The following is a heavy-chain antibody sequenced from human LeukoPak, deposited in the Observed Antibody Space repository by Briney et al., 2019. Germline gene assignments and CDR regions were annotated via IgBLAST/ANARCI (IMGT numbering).Heavy chain of an antibody. CDR3: ARDLNYFDY. V-gene: IGHV3-48*03. J-gene: IGHJ4*02. Sequence: GGSLRLSCAASGFTFSSYEMNWVRQAPGKGLEWVSYISSSGSTVYYADSVKGRFTISRDNAKNSLYLQMNSLRAEDTAVYYCARDLNYFDYWGQGTLVTVSS. CDR1: GFTFSSYE. CDR2: ISSSGSTV.